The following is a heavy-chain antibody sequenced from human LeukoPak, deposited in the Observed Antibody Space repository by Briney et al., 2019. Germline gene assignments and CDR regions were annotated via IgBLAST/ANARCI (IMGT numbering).Heavy chain of an antibody. CDR3: AKDRLEFYGSARYYFDS. CDR2: IRHDASSQ. D-gene: IGHD3-10*01. Sequence: GGSLRLSCAASEFSFSTYGMHWVRQAPGKGLEWVAFIRHDASSQYYADSVKGRFTISRDSSKDTLYLQMNGLRTEDTAVYFCAKDRLEFYGSARYYFDSWGQGSLVTVSS. V-gene: IGHV3-30*02. J-gene: IGHJ4*02. CDR1: EFSFSTYG.